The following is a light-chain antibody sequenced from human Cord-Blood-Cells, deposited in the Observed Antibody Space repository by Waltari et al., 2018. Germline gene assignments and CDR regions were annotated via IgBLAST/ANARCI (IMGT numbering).Light chain of an antibody. CDR1: SSDVGGYYY. CDR2: DTS. V-gene: IGLV2-14*01. J-gene: IGLJ1*01. Sequence: QSALTQPASVSGSPGQSITISCTGTSSDVGGYYYASWYQQHPGKAPKLMIYDTSNRPSGVSNRFSGSKSGNTASLTISGLQAEDEADYYCSSYTSSSTLGVFGTGTKGTVL. CDR3: SSYTSSSTLGV.